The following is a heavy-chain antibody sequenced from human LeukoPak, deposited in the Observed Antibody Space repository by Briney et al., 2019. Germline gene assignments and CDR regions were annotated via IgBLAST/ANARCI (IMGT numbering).Heavy chain of an antibody. Sequence: GASVKVSCKASGYTFTGYYMHWVRQAPGQGLEWMGWINPNSGGTNYAQKFRGRVTMTRDTSISTAYMELSRLRSDDTAVYYCARAYRSSTSCYTAGYWGQGTLVTVSS. D-gene: IGHD2-2*02. CDR3: ARAYRSSTSCYTAGY. V-gene: IGHV1-2*02. CDR2: INPNSGGT. J-gene: IGHJ4*02. CDR1: GYTFTGYY.